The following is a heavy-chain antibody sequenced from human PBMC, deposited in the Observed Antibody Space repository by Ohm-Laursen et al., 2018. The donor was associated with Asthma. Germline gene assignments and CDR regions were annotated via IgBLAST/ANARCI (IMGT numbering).Heavy chain of an antibody. D-gene: IGHD2-21*02. Sequence: SLRLSCAASGFTFRSYAMHWVRQAPGKGLEWVAVMSYDGSLKYYADSVNGRFTISKDDSRDTLYLQMNSLSPDDTAVYYCARRDFSGGDTNAAFDIWGQGTMVAVSS. V-gene: IGHV3-30-3*01. CDR2: MSYDGSLK. CDR3: ARRDFSGGDTNAAFDI. J-gene: IGHJ3*02. CDR1: GFTFRSYA.